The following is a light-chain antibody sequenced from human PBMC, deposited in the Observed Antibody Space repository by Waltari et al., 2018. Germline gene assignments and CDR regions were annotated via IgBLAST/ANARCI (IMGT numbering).Light chain of an antibody. CDR2: GAS. V-gene: IGKV3-20*01. J-gene: IGKJ1*01. Sequence: EIVLTQSPGTLSLSLGERATLSCRASQSVSRALAWYQQKPGQAPRLLIYGASTRATGIPDRFSGSGSGTDFSRTISRLEPDDFAVYYCQHYLRLPVTFGQGTTVEI. CDR1: QSVSRA. CDR3: QHYLRLPVT.